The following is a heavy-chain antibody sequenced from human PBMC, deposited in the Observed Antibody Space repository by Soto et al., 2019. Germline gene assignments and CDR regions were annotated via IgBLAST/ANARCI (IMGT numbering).Heavy chain of an antibody. CDR2: IYYSGST. D-gene: IGHD3-10*01. CDR3: ARDPYGSGSYRYYYGMDV. Sequence: SETLSLTCTVSGGSMSSEGYYWSWIRQHPGKGLEWIGYIYYSGSTYYNPSLKSRVTISVDTSKNQFSLKLSSVTAADTAVYYCARDPYGSGSYRYYYGMDVWGQGTTVTVSS. CDR1: GGSMSSEGYY. J-gene: IGHJ6*02. V-gene: IGHV4-31*03.